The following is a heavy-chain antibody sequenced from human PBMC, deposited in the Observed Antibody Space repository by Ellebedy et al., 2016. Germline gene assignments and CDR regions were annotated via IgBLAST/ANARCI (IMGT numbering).Heavy chain of an antibody. CDR1: GASFSGYS. Sequence: SETLSLTXVVYGASFSGYSWTWIRQPPGRGLEWLGEIDQSGITNYNPSLKRRVTISIDRSKNQFSLKLSSVTAADTAVYYCARSRGMFGLVISNLYYFDFWGQGTLVTVSS. CDR2: IDQSGIT. J-gene: IGHJ4*02. V-gene: IGHV4-34*01. CDR3: ARSRGMFGLVISNLYYFDF. D-gene: IGHD3/OR15-3a*01.